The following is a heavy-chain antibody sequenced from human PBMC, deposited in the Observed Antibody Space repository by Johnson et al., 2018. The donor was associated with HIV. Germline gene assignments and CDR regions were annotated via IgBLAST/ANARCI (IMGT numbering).Heavy chain of an antibody. CDR2: LYSGGST. Sequence: VQLVESGGGLVQPGRSLRLSCVVSGFTVSSSYLTWVRQAPGKGLEWVSVLYSGGSTYYADSVKGRFTNSRDNSKNTLYLKMNSRRAEDTAVYYCARGGIAAKEPWRAFDIWGQGTMVTVSS. V-gene: IGHV3-66*02. CDR3: ARGGIAAKEPWRAFDI. CDR1: GFTVSSSY. J-gene: IGHJ3*02. D-gene: IGHD6-13*01.